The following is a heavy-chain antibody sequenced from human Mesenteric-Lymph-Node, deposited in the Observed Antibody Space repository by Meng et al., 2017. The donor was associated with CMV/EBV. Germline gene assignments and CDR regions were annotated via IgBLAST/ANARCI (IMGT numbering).Heavy chain of an antibody. CDR1: GYTFTGYY. CDR2: INPSGGST. J-gene: IGHJ4*02. D-gene: IGHD2-2*01. Sequence: ASVKVSCKASGYTFTGYYMHWVRQAPGQGLEWMGIINPSGGSTSYAQKFQGRVTMTRDTSTSTVYMELSSLRSEDTAVYYCALIGGCSSTSCYLTGGYWGQGTLVTVSS. V-gene: IGHV1-46*01. CDR3: ALIGGCSSTSCYLTGGY.